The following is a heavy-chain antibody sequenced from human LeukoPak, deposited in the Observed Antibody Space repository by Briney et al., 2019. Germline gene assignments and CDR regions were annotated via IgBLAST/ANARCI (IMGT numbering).Heavy chain of an antibody. CDR3: ARDRYSSGYNFDY. CDR1: GGTFSSYA. Sequence: ASVKVSCKASGGTFSSYAISWVRQAPGQGLEWMGGIVPIFGTANYAQKFQGRVTITADESTSTAYMELSSLRSEDTAVYYCARDRYSSGYNFDYWGQGTLVTVSS. V-gene: IGHV1-69*13. D-gene: IGHD6-19*01. J-gene: IGHJ4*02. CDR2: IVPIFGTA.